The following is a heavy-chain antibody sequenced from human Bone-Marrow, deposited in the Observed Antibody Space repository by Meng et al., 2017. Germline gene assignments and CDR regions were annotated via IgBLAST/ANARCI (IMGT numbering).Heavy chain of an antibody. Sequence: SETLSLTCTVSGGSISSYYWSWIRQPAGKGLEWIGRIYTSGSTNYNPSLKSRVTMSVDTSKNQFSLKLSSVTAADTVVYYCARAGSTEYDYVWGSYRYTDYYYGMDVWGQGTTVTVSS. V-gene: IGHV4-4*07. CDR1: GGSISSYY. J-gene: IGHJ6*02. D-gene: IGHD3-16*02. CDR2: IYTSGST. CDR3: ARAGSTEYDYVWGSYRYTDYYYGMDV.